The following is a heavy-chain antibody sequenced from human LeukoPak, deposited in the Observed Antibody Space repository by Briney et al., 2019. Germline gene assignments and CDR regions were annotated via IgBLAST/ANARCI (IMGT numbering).Heavy chain of an antibody. D-gene: IGHD3-22*01. V-gene: IGHV3-30*18. Sequence: GRSLRLSCAASGFTFSNYGMHWVRQAPGKGLEWVAAISYDGSNKYYADSVKGRFTISRDNSKNTLYLQMNSLRPEDTAVYYCAKASYYDRNRGGGGFYYFDYWGQGTLVTVSS. CDR1: GFTFSNYG. CDR3: AKASYYDRNRGGGGFYYFDY. CDR2: ISYDGSNK. J-gene: IGHJ4*02.